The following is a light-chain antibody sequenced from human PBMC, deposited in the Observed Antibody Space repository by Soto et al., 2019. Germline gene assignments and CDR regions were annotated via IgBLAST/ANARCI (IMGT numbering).Light chain of an antibody. Sequence: QSALTQPASVSGSPGQSITISCTGTSSDVGSYNLVSWYQQHPGKAPKLMIYEGSKRPSGVSYRFSGSKSGNTVSLTISGLQAEDEADYYCCSYAGSSTLVFGGGTKLTVL. CDR2: EGS. J-gene: IGLJ2*01. CDR1: SSDVGSYNL. CDR3: CSYAGSSTLV. V-gene: IGLV2-23*01.